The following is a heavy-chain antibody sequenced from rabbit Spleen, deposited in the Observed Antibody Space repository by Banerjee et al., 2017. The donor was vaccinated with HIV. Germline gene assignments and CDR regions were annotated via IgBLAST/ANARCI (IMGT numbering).Heavy chain of an antibody. J-gene: IGHJ6*01. Sequence: QEQLVESGGDLVQPEGSLTLTCTTSGFSFSSSYYMCWVRQAPGKGLEWIACIYNGDGRTYYASWVNGRFTISSHNAQNTLYLQLNSLTAADTATYFCVRGASSSGYYSLWGQGTLVTVS. CDR1: GFSFSSSYY. V-gene: IGHV1S47*01. CDR3: VRGASSSGYYSL. CDR2: IYNGDGRT. D-gene: IGHD1-1*01.